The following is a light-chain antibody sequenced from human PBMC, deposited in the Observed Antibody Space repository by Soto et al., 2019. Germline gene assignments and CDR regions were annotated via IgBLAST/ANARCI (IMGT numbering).Light chain of an antibody. J-gene: IGKJ1*01. Sequence: DIQMTQSPSTLSGSVGDRVTITCRASDNIDTRLAWYQQRPGKAPNLLIYMASCLESGVPSRFSGSGSGTEFTLTISSLQPDDFATYYCQQYSSYPWTFGQGTKVDIK. CDR2: MAS. CDR3: QQYSSYPWT. CDR1: DNIDTR. V-gene: IGKV1-5*03.